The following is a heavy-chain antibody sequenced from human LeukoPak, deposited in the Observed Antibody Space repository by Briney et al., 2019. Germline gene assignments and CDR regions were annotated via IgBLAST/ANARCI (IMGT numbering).Heavy chain of an antibody. CDR3: SGRLDY. Sequence: AGGSLRPSCAASGFPYSDSWMDWVRQAPGKGMEWVANIKQDGSEKHYADSVKGRFTISRDNAKNSLFLQMNVLRAEDTAVYYCSGRLDYWGQGALVTVCS. V-gene: IGHV3-7*01. CDR1: GFPYSDSW. CDR2: IKQDGSEK. J-gene: IGHJ4*02.